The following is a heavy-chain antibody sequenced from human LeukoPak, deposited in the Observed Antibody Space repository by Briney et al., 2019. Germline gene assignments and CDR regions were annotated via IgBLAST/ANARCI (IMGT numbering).Heavy chain of an antibody. CDR1: GGSVNSGRHY. J-gene: IGHJ4*02. V-gene: IGHV4-61*01. Sequence: SETLSLTCTVSGGSVNSGRHYWCWIRQPPGKGLEWIGYIYYSGSTNYNPSLKSRVTMSLDTSKNQFSLNLNSVTAADTAVYYCARDPGYSGIDYWGQGTLVTVSS. CDR2: IYYSGST. CDR3: ARDPGYSGIDY. D-gene: IGHD5-12*01.